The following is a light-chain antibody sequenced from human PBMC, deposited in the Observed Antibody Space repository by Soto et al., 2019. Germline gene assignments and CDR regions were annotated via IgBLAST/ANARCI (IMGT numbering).Light chain of an antibody. CDR2: GAS. CDR1: QSVTSSY. J-gene: IGKJ1*01. Sequence: EIVLTQSPGTLSLSPGERATLSCRASQSVTSSYLAWYQQKPGQAPRLLSYGASSRANGITDRFSGSGSGTDFTLTISRLEREDFAVYYCQQYGSTGTFGQGTKVEIK. CDR3: QQYGSTGT. V-gene: IGKV3-20*01.